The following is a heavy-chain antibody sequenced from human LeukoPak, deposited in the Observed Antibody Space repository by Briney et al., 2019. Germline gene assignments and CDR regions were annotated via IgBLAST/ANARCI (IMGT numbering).Heavy chain of an antibody. J-gene: IGHJ4*02. Sequence: GASVKVSCKASGYTFTGYYMHWVRQAPGQGLEWMGWINPNSGGTNYAQKFQGRVTMTRDTSISTAYMELSRLRSDDTAVYFCAGLGYCSSTSCFDSWGQGTLVTVSS. V-gene: IGHV1-2*02. CDR1: GYTFTGYY. D-gene: IGHD2-2*01. CDR3: AGLGYCSSTSCFDS. CDR2: INPNSGGT.